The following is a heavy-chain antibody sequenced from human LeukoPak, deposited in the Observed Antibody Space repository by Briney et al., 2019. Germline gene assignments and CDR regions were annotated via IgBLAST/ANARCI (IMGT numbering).Heavy chain of an antibody. CDR3: ARADITIFGVVIIDAFDI. CDR1: GGSISSYY. CDR2: IYYSGST. D-gene: IGHD3-3*01. J-gene: IGHJ3*02. V-gene: IGHV4-59*01. Sequence: SETLSLTCTVSGGSISSYYWSWIRQPPGKGLEWIGYIYYSGSTNYNPSLKSRVTISVDTSKNQFSLKLSSVTAADTAVYYCARADITIFGVVIIDAFDIWGQGTMVTVPS.